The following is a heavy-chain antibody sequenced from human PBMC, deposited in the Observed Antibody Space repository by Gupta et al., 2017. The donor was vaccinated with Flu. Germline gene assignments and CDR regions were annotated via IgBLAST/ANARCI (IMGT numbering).Heavy chain of an antibody. Sequence: YYWVWIRQSPGTGLEWIGHVYYSGRTYYNPSLRSRVTISIDTSKNQFSLNLTSVTAADTAVYFCARREPWGDPSIDFWGQGTLVTVSS. CDR3: ARREPWGDPSIDF. D-gene: IGHD1-26*01. V-gene: IGHV4-39*01. J-gene: IGHJ4*02. CDR1: YY. CDR2: VYYSGRT.